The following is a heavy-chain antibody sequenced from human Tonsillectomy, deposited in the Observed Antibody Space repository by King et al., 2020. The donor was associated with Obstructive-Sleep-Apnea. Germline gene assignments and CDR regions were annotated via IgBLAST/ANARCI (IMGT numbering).Heavy chain of an antibody. V-gene: IGHV3-64*01. D-gene: IGHD3-10*01. J-gene: IGHJ4*02. CDR3: AGDYGCGESPSH. CDR2: ISSNGVST. Sequence: VQLVESGGGLVQPGGSLRLSCAASGFTFSTYAMHCVRQAPGKGLEYVSSISSNGVSTYYANSVKGSFTISRDNSNNTLYLQMGSLRAEDMAVYYCAGDYGCGESPSHWGQGTLVTVSS. CDR1: GFTFSTYA.